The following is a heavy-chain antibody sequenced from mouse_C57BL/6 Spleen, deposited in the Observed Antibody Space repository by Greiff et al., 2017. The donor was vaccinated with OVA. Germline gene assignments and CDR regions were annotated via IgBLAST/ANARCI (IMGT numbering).Heavy chain of an antibody. V-gene: IGHV14-3*01. CDR3: ALSTVVGGDY. Sequence: EVQGVESVAELVRPGASVKLSCTASGFNIKNTYMLWVKQRPEQGLEWIGRIDPAKGNTKYAPKFQGKATITADTSSNTAYLELSSLTSEDTAIYYCALSTVVGGDYWGQGTTLTVSS. CDR2: IDPAKGNT. D-gene: IGHD1-1*01. J-gene: IGHJ2*01. CDR1: GFNIKNTY.